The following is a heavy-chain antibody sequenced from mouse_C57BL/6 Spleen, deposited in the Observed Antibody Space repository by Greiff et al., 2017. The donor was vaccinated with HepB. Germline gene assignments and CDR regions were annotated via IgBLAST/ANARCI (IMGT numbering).Heavy chain of an antibody. J-gene: IGHJ4*01. D-gene: IGHD2-3*01. CDR1: GYTFTDYN. V-gene: IGHV1-22*01. CDR3: TREEDDGYAMDY. Sequence: VQLQQSGPELVKPGASVKMSCKASGYTFTDYNMHWVKQSHGKSLEWIGYINPNNGGTSYNQKFKGKATLTVNKSSSTAYMELRSLTSEDSAVYYCTREEDDGYAMDYWGQGTSVTVSS. CDR2: INPNNGGT.